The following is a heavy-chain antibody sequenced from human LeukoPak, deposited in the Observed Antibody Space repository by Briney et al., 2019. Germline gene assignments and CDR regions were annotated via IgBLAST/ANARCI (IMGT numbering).Heavy chain of an antibody. Sequence: SQTLSLTCTVSGGSISSGGYYWSWIRQHPGKGLEWIGYLYYSGSTYYNPSLKSRVTISVDTSKNQFSLKLSSVTAADTAVYYCARDRQWGYGYYYYYMDVWGKGTTVTVSS. CDR1: GGSISSGGYY. CDR3: ARDRQWGYGYYYYYMDV. CDR2: LYYSGST. J-gene: IGHJ6*03. V-gene: IGHV4-31*03. D-gene: IGHD5-18*01.